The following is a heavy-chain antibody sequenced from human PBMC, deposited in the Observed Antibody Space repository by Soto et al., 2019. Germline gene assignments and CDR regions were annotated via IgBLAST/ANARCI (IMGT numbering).Heavy chain of an antibody. CDR2: INHSGGT. J-gene: IGHJ4*02. V-gene: IGHV4-34*01. CDR3: ARLWSSNEGSS. D-gene: IGHD3-10*01. CDR1: GGSFRGFY. Sequence: ETLSLTCAVHGGSFRGFYWSWIRQPPGKGLEWIGEINHSGGTNYNPSLKSRVSISVDASKNQFSLQLTSVTAADTAVYYCARLWSSNEGSSWGQGTLVTFSS.